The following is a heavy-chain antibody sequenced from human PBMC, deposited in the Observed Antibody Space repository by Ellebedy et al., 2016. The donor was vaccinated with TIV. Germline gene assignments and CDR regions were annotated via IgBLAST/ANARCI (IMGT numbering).Heavy chain of an antibody. Sequence: ASVKVSCXASGYIFTSYGISWVRQAPGQGLEWMGIINPSGGSTTYAQKFQGRVTMTRDTSTSTVYMELSSLRSEDTAVYYCARDLDAISHGWFDPWGQGTLVTVSS. CDR1: GYIFTSYG. CDR3: ARDLDAISHGWFDP. CDR2: INPSGGST. D-gene: IGHD3-3*01. J-gene: IGHJ5*02. V-gene: IGHV1-46*01.